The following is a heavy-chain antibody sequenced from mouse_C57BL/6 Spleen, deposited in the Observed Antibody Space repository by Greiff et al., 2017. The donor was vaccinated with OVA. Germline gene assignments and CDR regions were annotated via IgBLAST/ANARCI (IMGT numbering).Heavy chain of an antibody. J-gene: IGHJ2*01. CDR1: GYSITSGYY. CDR2: ISYDGSN. V-gene: IGHV3-6*01. D-gene: IGHD2-4*01. CDR3: ARVYYDYDEGYYFDY. Sequence: VQLQQSGPGLVKPSQSLSLTCSVTGYSITSGYYWNWIRQFPGNKLEWMGYISYDGSNNYNPSLKNRISITRDTSKNQFFLKLNSVTTEDTATYYCARVYYDYDEGYYFDYWGQGTTLTVSS.